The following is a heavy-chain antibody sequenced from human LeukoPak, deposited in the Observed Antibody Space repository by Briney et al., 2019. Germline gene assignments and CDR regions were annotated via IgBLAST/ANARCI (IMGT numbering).Heavy chain of an antibody. Sequence: ASVKVSCKASGYTFTSYYMHWVRQAPGQGLEWIGWINTNTGNPTYAQGFTGRFVFSLDTSVSTAYLQISSLKAEDTAVYYCARVQYYYDSSGYFLQSVDAFDIWGQGTMVTVSS. V-gene: IGHV7-4-1*02. D-gene: IGHD3-22*01. J-gene: IGHJ3*02. CDR2: INTNTGNP. CDR1: GYTFTSYY. CDR3: ARVQYYYDSSGYFLQSVDAFDI.